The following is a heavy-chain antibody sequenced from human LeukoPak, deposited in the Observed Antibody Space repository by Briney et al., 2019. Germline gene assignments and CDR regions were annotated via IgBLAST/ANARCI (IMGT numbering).Heavy chain of an antibody. CDR2: INPQSGGT. Sequence: ASVKVSCKTSGYTFTAYYLHWVRQAPGQGLDYMGWINPQSGGTNNAQKFQGRVTMTRGTSISTAYMDLSRLKSDDTAVYYCARSASGSYWNFQHWGQGTLVTVSS. J-gene: IGHJ1*01. V-gene: IGHV1-2*02. CDR1: GYTFTAYY. D-gene: IGHD1-26*01. CDR3: ARSASGSYWNFQH.